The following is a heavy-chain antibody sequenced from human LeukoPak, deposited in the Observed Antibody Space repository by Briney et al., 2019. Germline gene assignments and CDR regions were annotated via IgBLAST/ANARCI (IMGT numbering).Heavy chain of an antibody. Sequence: SVKVSCKASGGTFSSYAISWVRQAPGQGLEWMGGIIPIFGTANYAQKFQGRVTITADKSTSTAYMELSSLRSEDTAVYYCVSGYCTNGVCYTVWVDAFDIWGQGTMVTVSS. V-gene: IGHV1-69*06. CDR2: IIPIFGTA. CDR1: GGTFSSYA. J-gene: IGHJ3*02. D-gene: IGHD2-8*01. CDR3: VSGYCTNGVCYTVWVDAFDI.